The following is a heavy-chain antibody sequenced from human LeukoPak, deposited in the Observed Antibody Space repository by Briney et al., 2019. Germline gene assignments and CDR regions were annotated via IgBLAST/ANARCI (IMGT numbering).Heavy chain of an antibody. J-gene: IGHJ4*02. Sequence: GASVKVSCKASGGTFSSYAISWVRQAPGQGLEWMGGIIPIFGTANYAQKFQGRVTITADESTSTAYMELSSLRSEDTAVYYCARGTEVDYGGSNDYWGQGTLVTVSS. CDR1: GGTFSSYA. CDR2: IIPIFGTA. D-gene: IGHD4-23*01. V-gene: IGHV1-69*13. CDR3: ARGTEVDYGGSNDY.